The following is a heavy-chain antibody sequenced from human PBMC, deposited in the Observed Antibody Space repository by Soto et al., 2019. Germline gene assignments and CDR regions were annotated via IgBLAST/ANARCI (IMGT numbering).Heavy chain of an antibody. D-gene: IGHD3-16*01. J-gene: IGHJ4*02. CDR3: AREEKQLSRYGGDFDY. Sequence: SETLAITSRVCDGSVYSGNDDWSWIRQPPGKGLEWIGHIYYIGTTDYTPSLKSRVTISVDTSKNQFSLKVTSVTAADTAVYLCAREEKQLSRYGGDFDYWGQGILVTVSS. V-gene: IGHV4-61*01. CDR1: DGSVYSGNDD. CDR2: IYYIGTT.